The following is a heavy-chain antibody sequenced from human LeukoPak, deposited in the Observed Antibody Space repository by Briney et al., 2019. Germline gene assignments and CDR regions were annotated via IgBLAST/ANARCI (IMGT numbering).Heavy chain of an antibody. D-gene: IGHD3-22*01. CDR2: INHSGTT. V-gene: IGHV4-34*01. CDR3: ATDRDYYDSSGYYRT. J-gene: IGHJ5*02. Sequence: SETLSLTCAASGGSFSGYYWSWIRQPPGKGLEWIGEINHSGTTNYNPSLKSRVTISVDTSKNQFSLKLSSVTAADTAVYYCATDRDYYDSSGYYRTWGQGTLVTVSS. CDR1: GGSFSGYY.